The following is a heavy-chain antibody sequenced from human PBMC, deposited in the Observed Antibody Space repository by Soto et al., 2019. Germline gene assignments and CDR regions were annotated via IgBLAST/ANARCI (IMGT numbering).Heavy chain of an antibody. D-gene: IGHD3-10*01. CDR3: ARDSDYYVSGVDY. V-gene: IGHV3-9*01. J-gene: IGHJ4*02. CDR1: GFTFDDYA. CDR2: ISWNSGNI. Sequence: EVQLVESGGGLVQPGRSLRLSCAASGFTFDDYAMHWVRQAPGKGLEWVSGISWNSGNIGYADSVKGRFNISRDNAKNSLYLQMNSLRADDTALYYCARDSDYYVSGVDYWGQGTLVTVSS.